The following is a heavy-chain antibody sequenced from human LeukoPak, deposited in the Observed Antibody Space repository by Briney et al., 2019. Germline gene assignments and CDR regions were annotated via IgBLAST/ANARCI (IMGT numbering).Heavy chain of an antibody. Sequence: GGSLRLSREASGFTFGSHAMYRVRQAPGKGLEWVAGIFGSGGSPHYADPVKGRFTISRDNSRNTVYPQINSLRAEDTAVYYCGRTTVGYSSGQKPAWPVDYWGQGTLVTVSS. CDR3: GRTTVGYSSGQKPAWPVDY. CDR2: IFGSGGSP. CDR1: GFTFGSHA. J-gene: IGHJ4*02. V-gene: IGHV3-23*01. D-gene: IGHD5-18*01.